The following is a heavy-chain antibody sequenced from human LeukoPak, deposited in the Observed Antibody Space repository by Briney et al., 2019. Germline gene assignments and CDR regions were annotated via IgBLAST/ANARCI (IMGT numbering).Heavy chain of an antibody. CDR3: ARADQPFDWLFLPFDY. CDR1: GYTLTSYY. Sequence: ASVKVSCKASGYTLTSYYMHWVRQAPGQGLEWMGIINPSGGSTSYAQKFQGRVTMTRDMSTSTVYMELSSLRSEDTAVYYCARADQPFDWLFLPFDYWGQGTLVTVSS. CDR2: INPSGGST. J-gene: IGHJ4*02. D-gene: IGHD3-9*01. V-gene: IGHV1-46*01.